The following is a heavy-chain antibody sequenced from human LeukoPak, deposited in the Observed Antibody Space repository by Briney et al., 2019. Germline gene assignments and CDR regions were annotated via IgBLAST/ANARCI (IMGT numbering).Heavy chain of an antibody. CDR3: ARYKVDTAMAFDY. CDR2: IYSGGST. V-gene: IGHV3-53*01. Sequence: SGGSLRLSCAASGFTVSSNYMSWVRQAPGKGLEWVSVIYSGGSTYYADSVKGRFTISRDNSKNTLYLQMNSLRAEDTAVYYCARYKVDTAMAFDYWGQGTLVAVSS. J-gene: IGHJ4*02. D-gene: IGHD5-18*01. CDR1: GFTVSSNY.